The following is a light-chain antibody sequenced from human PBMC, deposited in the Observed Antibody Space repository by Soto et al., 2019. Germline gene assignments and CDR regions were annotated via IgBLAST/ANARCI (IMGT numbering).Light chain of an antibody. CDR3: QQSDCTPYA. CDR1: QSISTF. J-gene: IGKJ2*01. CDR2: AAS. Sequence: DIQTTQSPSSLSASVGDRVTINCRARQSISTFLNWYQQKPGQALKVLISAASTLQSGVPSRFSGRGSGTDFTLTISSLQPEDFATYYCQQSDCTPYAFGQGTTLETK. V-gene: IGKV1-39*01.